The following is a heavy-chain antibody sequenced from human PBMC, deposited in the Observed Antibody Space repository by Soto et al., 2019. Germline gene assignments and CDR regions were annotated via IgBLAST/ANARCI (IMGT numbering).Heavy chain of an antibody. CDR1: GFTFSSYS. Sequence: GGSLRLSCAASGFTFSSYSMNWVRQAPGKGLEWVSYISSSSSTIYYADSVKGRFTISRDNAKNSLYLQMNSLRAEDTAVYYCARVAMGMVGYYFDYWGQGTLVTVSS. D-gene: IGHD5-18*01. CDR3: ARVAMGMVGYYFDY. J-gene: IGHJ4*02. CDR2: ISSSSSTI. V-gene: IGHV3-48*01.